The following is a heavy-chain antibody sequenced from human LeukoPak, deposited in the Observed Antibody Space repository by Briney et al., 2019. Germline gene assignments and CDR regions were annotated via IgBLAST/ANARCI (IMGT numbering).Heavy chain of an antibody. CDR3: AATIKRDYGDTNLDY. J-gene: IGHJ4*02. CDR2: MHNGVHT. V-gene: IGHV4-59*01. Sequence: PSETLSLTCTVPGDSISSYFWSWIRQPPGKGLEWIAYMHNGVHTNYNPSLKSRVTISGDTSKNQVSLKLTSVTAADTAVYYCAATIKRDYGDTNLDYWGQGTLVTVSS. D-gene: IGHD4/OR15-4a*01. CDR1: GDSISSYF.